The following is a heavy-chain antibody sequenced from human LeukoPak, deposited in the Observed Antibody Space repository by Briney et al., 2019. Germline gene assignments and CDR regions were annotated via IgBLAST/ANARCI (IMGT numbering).Heavy chain of an antibody. Sequence: GGSLRLSCGASGFTFSSYGMHWVRQGPGKGLEWVAFIRHDGSKKYHADSVKGRFTISRDNSKNTLYLQMNSLRAEDTAVYYCAKDTGSGYDYFSYYFDYWGQGTLVTVSS. V-gene: IGHV3-30*02. J-gene: IGHJ4*02. CDR2: IRHDGSKK. D-gene: IGHD5-12*01. CDR3: AKDTGSGYDYFSYYFDY. CDR1: GFTFSSYG.